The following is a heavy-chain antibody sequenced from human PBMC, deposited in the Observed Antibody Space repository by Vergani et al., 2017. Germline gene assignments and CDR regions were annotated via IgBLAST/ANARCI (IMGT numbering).Heavy chain of an antibody. CDR3: ARLYYYDSSGLYYFDY. V-gene: IGHV1-2*02. D-gene: IGHD3-22*01. Sequence: QVQLVPSGAEVKKPGASVKVSCKASGYTFTGYYMHWVRQAPGQGLEWMGWINPNSGGTNYAQKFQGRVTMTRDTSISTAYMELSRLRSDDTAVYYCARLYYYDSSGLYYFDYWGQGTLVTVSS. CDR1: GYTFTGYY. J-gene: IGHJ4*02. CDR2: INPNSGGT.